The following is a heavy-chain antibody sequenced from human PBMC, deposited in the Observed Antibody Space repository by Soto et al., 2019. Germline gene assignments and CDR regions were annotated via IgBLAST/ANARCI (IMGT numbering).Heavy chain of an antibody. CDR2: ISYTGST. CDR1: GDSISSYY. J-gene: IGHJ5*02. V-gene: IGHV4-59*13. Sequence: QVQLQESGPGLVKPSETLSLTCTVSGDSISSYYWSWIRQPPGKGLEWVGYISYTGSTIYNPSLASRATISLDTSKHQVSLSLSSVTVADTAMYYCASVGELPVWFDPWGRGTLVTVSS. CDR3: ASVGELPVWFDP. D-gene: IGHD3-10*01.